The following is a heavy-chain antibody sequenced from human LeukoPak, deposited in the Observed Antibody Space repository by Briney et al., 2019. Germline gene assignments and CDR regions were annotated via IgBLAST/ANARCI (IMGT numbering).Heavy chain of an antibody. CDR2: ISSSSSYI. V-gene: IGHV3-21*01. J-gene: IGHJ4*02. CDR3: AREKSIAAAGGFDY. D-gene: IGHD6-13*01. Sequence: GGSLRLSCAASGFTFSSYSMNWVRQAPGKGLEWVSSISSSSSYIYYADSVKGRFTISRDNAKNSLYLQMNSLRAEDTAVYYCAREKSIAAAGGFDYWGQGTLVTVSS. CDR1: GFTFSSYS.